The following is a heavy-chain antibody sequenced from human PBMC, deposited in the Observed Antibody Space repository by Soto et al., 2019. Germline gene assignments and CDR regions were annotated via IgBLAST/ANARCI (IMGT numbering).Heavy chain of an antibody. J-gene: IGHJ4*02. CDR2: TRNKANAYTT. CDR3: ARVQYTYGLRYYFDY. V-gene: IGHV3-72*01. D-gene: IGHD5-18*01. Sequence: EVQLVESGGGLVQPGGSLRLSCVASGFIFSDHYMDWVRQAPGKGLEWVGRTRNKANAYTTEYAASVKGRSIISRDDSKNSLYLQMHSLKSEDTAVYYCARVQYTYGLRYYFDYWGQGALVTVSS. CDR1: GFIFSDHY.